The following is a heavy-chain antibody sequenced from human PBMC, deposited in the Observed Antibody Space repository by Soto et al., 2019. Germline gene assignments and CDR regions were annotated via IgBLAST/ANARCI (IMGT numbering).Heavy chain of an antibody. CDR3: ARDLSGSGSYWFDP. CDR2: IYYSGST. V-gene: IGHV4-59*01. D-gene: IGHD3-10*01. Sequence: SETLSLTCTVSGGSISSYYWSWIRQPPGKGLEWIGYIYYSGSTNYNPSPKSRVTISVDTSKNQFSLKLSSVTAADTAVYYCARDLSGSGSYWFDPWGQGTLVTVSS. CDR1: GGSISSYY. J-gene: IGHJ5*02.